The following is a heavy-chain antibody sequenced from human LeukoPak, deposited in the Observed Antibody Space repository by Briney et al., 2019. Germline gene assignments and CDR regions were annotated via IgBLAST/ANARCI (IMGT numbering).Heavy chain of an antibody. J-gene: IGHJ6*02. CDR2: ITASGGTT. V-gene: IGHV3-23*01. CDR1: GFTFSSYA. CDR3: AKNLNTHPELLSYYYYYGMDV. Sequence: QPGGSLRLSCVGSGFTFSSYAMTWVRQAPGKGLEWVSTITASGGTTYYADSVKGRFTISRDNSKNTLYLQMNSLRVEDTAVYYCAKNLNTHPELLSYYYYYGMDVWGQGTTVTVSS. D-gene: IGHD1-7*01.